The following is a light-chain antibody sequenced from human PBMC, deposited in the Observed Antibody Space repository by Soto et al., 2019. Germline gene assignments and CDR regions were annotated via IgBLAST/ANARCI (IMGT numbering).Light chain of an antibody. J-gene: IGLJ1*01. CDR1: SSDVGGYNL. V-gene: IGLV2-14*02. Sequence: QSALTQPASVSGSPGQSITISCTGTSSDVGGYNLVSWYQQHPGKAPKLMIYDDDKRPSGIPDRFSGSKSGTSATLGITGFQTGDEADYYCGSWDSSLSAYVVWTGTKGTAL. CDR2: DDD. CDR3: GSWDSSLSAYV.